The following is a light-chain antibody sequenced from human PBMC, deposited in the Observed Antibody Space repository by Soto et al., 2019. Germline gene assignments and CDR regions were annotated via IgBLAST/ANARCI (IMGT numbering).Light chain of an antibody. CDR3: QQSSSGPPFT. Sequence: DIQMTQSPSSLSASVGDRVTIACRASQSINIYLNWYQQKPGRAPKLLIYGATTLHSGVPSRFSADGSGKDFKLTISGLQHEDFATYYCQQSSSGPPFTFGHGTKGDIK. CDR1: QSINIY. V-gene: IGKV1-39*01. CDR2: GAT. J-gene: IGKJ3*01.